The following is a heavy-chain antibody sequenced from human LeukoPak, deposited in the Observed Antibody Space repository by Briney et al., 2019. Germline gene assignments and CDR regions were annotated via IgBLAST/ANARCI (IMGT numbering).Heavy chain of an antibody. CDR3: ARVRHDPLEYWYYIDL. V-gene: IGHV4-34*01. J-gene: IGHJ6*03. CDR1: GGPFTDYSGYS. D-gene: IGHD2-8*02. Sequence: SETLSLTCAVSGGPFTDYSGYSWTWIRQPPGKGLEWIGEINHSGSPNYTPSLESRLTISVDTSKRQFSLKLNSVTAADAAVYHCARVRHDPLEYWYYIDLWGNGTMVTVSS. CDR2: INHSGSP.